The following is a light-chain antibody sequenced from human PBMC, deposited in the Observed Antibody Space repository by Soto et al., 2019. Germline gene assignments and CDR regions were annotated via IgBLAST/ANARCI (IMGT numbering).Light chain of an antibody. CDR2: DVS. V-gene: IGLV2-14*01. CDR3: SSYTGSSTLYV. J-gene: IGLJ1*01. CDR1: SSDVGGYNY. Sequence: QSALTQPASVSGSPGQSITISCTGTSSDVGGYNYVSWYQQHPGKAPKLMIYDVSNRPSGVPNRFSGSKSDNTASLTLSGLQAEDEADYYCSSYTGSSTLYVFGTGTKVTVL.